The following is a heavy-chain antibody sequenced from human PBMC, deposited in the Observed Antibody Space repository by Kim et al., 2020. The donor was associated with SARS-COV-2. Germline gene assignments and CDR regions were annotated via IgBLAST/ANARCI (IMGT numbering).Heavy chain of an antibody. CDR2: INHSGST. CDR3: ATTAARGLRDYYYYGMDV. D-gene: IGHD3-10*01. J-gene: IGHJ6*02. Sequence: SETLSLTCAVYGGSFSGYYWSWIRQPPGKGLEWIGEINHSGSTNYNPSLKSRVTISVDTSKNQFSLKLSSVTAADTAVYYCATTAARGLRDYYYYGMDVWGQGTTVTVSS. V-gene: IGHV4-34*01. CDR1: GGSFSGYY.